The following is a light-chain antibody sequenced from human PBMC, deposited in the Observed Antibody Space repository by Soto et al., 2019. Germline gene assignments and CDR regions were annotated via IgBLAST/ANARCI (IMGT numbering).Light chain of an antibody. CDR3: QSFDSSLTGLI. J-gene: IGLJ2*01. CDR2: DVS. V-gene: IGLV2-11*01. Sequence: QSALTQPRSVSGSPGQSVTISCTGASSDVGGYNYVSWYQHHPGKAPKLMIYDVSKRPSGVPDRFSGSKSGDTASLTISGLQAEDEADYYCQSFDSSLTGLIFGGGTKLTVL. CDR1: SSDVGGYNY.